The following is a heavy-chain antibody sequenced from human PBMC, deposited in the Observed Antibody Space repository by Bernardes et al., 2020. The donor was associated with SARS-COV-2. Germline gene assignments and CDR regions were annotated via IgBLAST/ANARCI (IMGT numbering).Heavy chain of an antibody. V-gene: IGHV4-34*01. J-gene: IGHJ2*01. CDR3: VRAVWGIWYFDL. Sequence: LSLTCAVYGGSLSGYYWNWIRQPPGKGLEWIGEINYSGSTNYNPSHKSRVTISIDTSKNHLSLKLSSVTAADTAVYYCVRAVWGIWYFDLWGRGTLVTVSS. CDR2: INYSGST. CDR1: GGSLSGYY. D-gene: IGHD3-16*01.